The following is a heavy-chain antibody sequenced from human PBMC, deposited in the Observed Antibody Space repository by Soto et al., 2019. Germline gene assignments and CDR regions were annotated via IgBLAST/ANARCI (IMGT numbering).Heavy chain of an antibody. CDR2: IYYSGST. V-gene: IGHV4-59*01. J-gene: IGHJ4*02. CDR3: ARDHLRVIDD. Sequence: SETLSLTCTVSGGSISSYYWSWIRQPPGKGLEWVGLIYYSGSTNYNPTLKSRVTISVDTTINRFSLKLSSVIDADTTVYYCARDHLRVIDDWGQGTLVTVSS. CDR1: GGSISSYY.